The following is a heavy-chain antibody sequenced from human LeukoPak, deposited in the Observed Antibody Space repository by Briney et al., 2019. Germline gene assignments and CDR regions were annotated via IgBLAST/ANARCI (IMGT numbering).Heavy chain of an antibody. Sequence: GGSLRLSCAASGFTFSSYAMTWVRQPPGKGLEWVSGISGSRGGTYYADSVKGRFTISRDNSKNTLYLQMNSLRAEDTAIYFCAKGESKRDWTLGYWGQGTLVTVSS. CDR1: GFTFSSYA. CDR2: ISGSRGGT. CDR3: AKGESKRDWTLGY. D-gene: IGHD2-21*02. J-gene: IGHJ4*02. V-gene: IGHV3-23*01.